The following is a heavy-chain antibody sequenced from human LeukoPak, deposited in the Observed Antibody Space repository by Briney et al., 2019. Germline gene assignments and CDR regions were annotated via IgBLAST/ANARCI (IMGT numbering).Heavy chain of an antibody. D-gene: IGHD5-18*01. J-gene: IGHJ4*02. Sequence: GGSLRLSCAACGFTFSVFWMFWVRQAPGQGLVWVSHISPDGRSTNYADSVKGRFTISRDNARNTLYLQLNSLTAEDTAVYYCAMGYKSAYSWDYWGQGTLVTVSS. V-gene: IGHV3-74*01. CDR3: AMGYKSAYSWDY. CDR2: ISPDGRST. CDR1: GFTFSVFW.